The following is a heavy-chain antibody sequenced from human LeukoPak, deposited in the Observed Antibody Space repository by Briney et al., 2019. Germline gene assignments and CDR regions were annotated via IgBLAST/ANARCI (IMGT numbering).Heavy chain of an antibody. CDR3: ASRYCYILGSFPFEF. CDR2: IHNSGPT. CDR1: GGPFIGYF. V-gene: IGHV4-34*01. D-gene: IGHD3-16*01. Sequence: PSETLSLTCAVSGGPFIGYFWSWIRQSSGKGPELIGEIHNSGPTNYNPSLNSRVTISEDTSKNQFYLNLSSVTAADTAVYYCASRYCYILGSFPFEFWGEGALVTVSS. J-gene: IGHJ4*02.